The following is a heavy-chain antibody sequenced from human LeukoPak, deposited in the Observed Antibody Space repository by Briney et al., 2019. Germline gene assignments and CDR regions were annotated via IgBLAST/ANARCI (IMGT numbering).Heavy chain of an antibody. J-gene: IGHJ6*02. CDR1: GGSISSYY. Sequence: SETLSLTCTVSGGSISSYYWSWIRQPPGKGLEWIGYIYYSGSTNYNPSLKSRVTISVDTSKNQFSLKLSSVTAADTAVYYCAREKEDDSSSGGMDVWGQGTTVTVS. CDR2: IYYSGST. CDR3: AREKEDDSSSGGMDV. V-gene: IGHV4-59*01. D-gene: IGHD6-13*01.